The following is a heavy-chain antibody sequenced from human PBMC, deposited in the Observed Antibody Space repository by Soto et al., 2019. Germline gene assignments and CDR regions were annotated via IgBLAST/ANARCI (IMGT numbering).Heavy chain of an antibody. CDR3: ARSSSGWAYLFDY. CDR1: GFTFSSYS. Sequence: EVQLVESGGGLVQPGGSLRLSCTASGFTFSSYSMNWVRQAPGKGLEWVSYITSSSSPIYYADSVKGRFTISRDNAQNSLSLQMNNLRTEDTAFYYCARSSSGWAYLFDYWGQGTRVTVSS. J-gene: IGHJ4*02. V-gene: IGHV3-48*01. D-gene: IGHD6-19*01. CDR2: ITSSSSPI.